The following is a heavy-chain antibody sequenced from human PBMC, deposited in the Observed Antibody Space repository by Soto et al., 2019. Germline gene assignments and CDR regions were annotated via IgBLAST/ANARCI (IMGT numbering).Heavy chain of an antibody. Sequence: ASVKVSCKASGYTFTGYYMHWVRQAPGQGLEWMGWINPNSGGTNYAQKFQGRVTMTRDTSIGTAYMELSRLRSDDTAVYYCARASVLRFLEWSGQMGPTSPRYGMDVWGQGTTVTVSS. CDR1: GYTFTGYY. J-gene: IGHJ6*02. CDR3: ARASVLRFLEWSGQMGPTSPRYGMDV. D-gene: IGHD3-3*01. V-gene: IGHV1-2*02. CDR2: INPNSGGT.